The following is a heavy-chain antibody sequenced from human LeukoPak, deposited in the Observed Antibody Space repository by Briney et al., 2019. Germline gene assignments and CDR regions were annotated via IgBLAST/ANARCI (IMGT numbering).Heavy chain of an antibody. Sequence: ASVKVSCKASGYTFTSYGISWVRQAPGQGLEWMGWISAYNGNTNYAQKFQGRVTMTRDTSTSTVYMELSSLRSEDTAVYYCARAPDTAIFYGMDVWGQGTTVTVSS. D-gene: IGHD5-18*01. CDR2: ISAYNGNT. CDR3: ARAPDTAIFYGMDV. V-gene: IGHV1-18*01. CDR1: GYTFTSYG. J-gene: IGHJ6*02.